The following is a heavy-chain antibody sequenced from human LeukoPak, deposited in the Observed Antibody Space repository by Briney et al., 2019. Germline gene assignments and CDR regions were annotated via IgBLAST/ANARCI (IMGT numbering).Heavy chain of an antibody. CDR2: IKQDGSEK. Sequence: AGGSLRFSCAASGFTFSSYWMSWVRQAPGKGLGWVANIKQDGSEKYYVDSVKGRFTISRDNAKNSLYLQMNSLGAEDTAVYYCARDWSFTEYYYDSSGYYDYYGMDVWGQGTTVTVSS. J-gene: IGHJ6*02. CDR3: ARDWSFTEYYYDSSGYYDYYGMDV. D-gene: IGHD3-22*01. CDR1: GFTFSSYW. V-gene: IGHV3-7*01.